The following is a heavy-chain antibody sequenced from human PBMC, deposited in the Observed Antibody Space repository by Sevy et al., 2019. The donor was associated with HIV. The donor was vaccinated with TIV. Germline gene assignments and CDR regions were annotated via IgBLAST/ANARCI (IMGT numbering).Heavy chain of an antibody. Sequence: ASVKVSCKASGGTFSSYAINWVRQAPGQGLEWMGRIIPIPGIPNYAQKFQGRVTITADKSTSTDYMELSSLRSEDTAVYYCARDASSYCTSYSCYGGWFDPWGQGTLVTVSS. CDR1: GGTFSSYA. V-gene: IGHV1-69*04. D-gene: IGHD2-2*01. CDR3: ARDASSYCTSYSCYGGWFDP. CDR2: IIPIPGIP. J-gene: IGHJ5*02.